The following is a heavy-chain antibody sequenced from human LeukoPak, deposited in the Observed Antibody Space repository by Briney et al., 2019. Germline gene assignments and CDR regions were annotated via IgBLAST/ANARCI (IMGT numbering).Heavy chain of an antibody. CDR1: GFSFSNYW. V-gene: IGHV3-7*01. J-gene: IGHJ4*02. Sequence: GGSLRLSCAVSGFSFSNYWMSWVRQAPGKGLEWVANIKEDGSVKYYVDSVKGRFTISRDNARNSVFLQIESLRAEDTAIYYCARIGYSSSSIDYWGQGTQVTVSS. D-gene: IGHD6-6*01. CDR2: IKEDGSVK. CDR3: ARIGYSSSSIDY.